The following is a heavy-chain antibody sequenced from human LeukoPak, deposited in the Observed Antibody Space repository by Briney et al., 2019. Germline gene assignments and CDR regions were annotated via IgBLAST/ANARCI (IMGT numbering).Heavy chain of an antibody. CDR1: GFTFSSYS. J-gene: IGHJ3*02. D-gene: IGHD3-10*01. V-gene: IGHV3-48*04. Sequence: GGSLRLSCAASGFTFSSYSMNWVRQAPGKGLGWVSYISSSSSTIYYADSVKGRFTISRDNARNSLYLQMNSLRAEDTAVYYCARAAVATTFYNSGAAFDIWGQGTMVTVSS. CDR3: ARAAVATTFYNSGAAFDI. CDR2: ISSSSSTI.